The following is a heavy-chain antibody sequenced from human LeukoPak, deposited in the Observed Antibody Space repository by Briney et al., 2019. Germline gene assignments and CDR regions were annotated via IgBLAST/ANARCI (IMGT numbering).Heavy chain of an antibody. Sequence: ASVKVSCKASGGTFSSYAISWVRQAPGQGLEWMGRIIPILGIANYAQKFQGRVTITADKSTSTAYMELSSLRSEDTAVYYCAREKDWKGAFDNWGQGTMVTVSS. J-gene: IGHJ3*02. CDR1: GGTFSSYA. V-gene: IGHV1-69*04. CDR3: AREKDWKGAFDN. D-gene: IGHD1-1*01. CDR2: IIPILGIA.